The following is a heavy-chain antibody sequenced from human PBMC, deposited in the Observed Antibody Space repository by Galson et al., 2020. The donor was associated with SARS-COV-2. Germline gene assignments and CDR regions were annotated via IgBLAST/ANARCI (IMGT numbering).Heavy chain of an antibody. V-gene: IGHV1-24*01. CDR3: ATISPYCSSTGCRNFDY. Sequence: ASVKVSCKVSGYTLTELSMHWVRQAPGKGLEWMGGFDPEDGETIYAQKFQGRVTMTEDTSTDTAYMELSSLRSEDTAVYYCATISPYCSSTGCRNFDYWGQGTLVTVSS. D-gene: IGHD2-2*01. CDR2: FDPEDGET. CDR1: GYTLTELS. J-gene: IGHJ4*02.